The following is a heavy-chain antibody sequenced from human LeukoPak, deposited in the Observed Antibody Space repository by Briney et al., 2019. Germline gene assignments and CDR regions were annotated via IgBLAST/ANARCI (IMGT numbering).Heavy chain of an antibody. CDR3: ARDSHCGGDCWLAFDI. Sequence: TGGSLRLSCAASGFTVSSNYMSWVRQAPGKGLEWVSVIYSGGSTYYADSVKGRLTISRDNSKNTLYLQMNSLRAEDTAVYYCARDSHCGGDCWLAFDIWGQGTMVTVSS. D-gene: IGHD2-21*02. J-gene: IGHJ3*02. CDR2: IYSGGST. CDR1: GFTVSSNY. V-gene: IGHV3-53*01.